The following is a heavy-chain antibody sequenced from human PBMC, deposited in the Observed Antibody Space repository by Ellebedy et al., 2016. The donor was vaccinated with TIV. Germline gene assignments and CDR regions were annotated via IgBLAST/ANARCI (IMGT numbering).Heavy chain of an antibody. CDR2: ISSSGSTI. D-gene: IGHD3-22*01. Sequence: GESLKISXAASGFTFSDYYMSWIRQAPGKGLEWVSYISSSGSTIYYADSVKGRFTISRDNAKNSLYLQMNSLRAEDTAVYYCARGGYYYDSSGYSYFDYWGQGTLVTVSS. V-gene: IGHV3-11*01. CDR3: ARGGYYYDSSGYSYFDY. CDR1: GFTFSDYY. J-gene: IGHJ4*02.